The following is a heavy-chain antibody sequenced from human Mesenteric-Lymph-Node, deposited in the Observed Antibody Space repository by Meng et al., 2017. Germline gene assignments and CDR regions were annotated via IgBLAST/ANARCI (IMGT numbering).Heavy chain of an antibody. CDR3: ARRLVVSGSFDALDI. CDR2: VDAGNGNT. Sequence: ASVKVSCKASGCIFTSHSIQWVRQAPGQRLEWMGAVDAGNGNTAYSQKFQERVIMTRDTSATTVYMELHSLKSEDTAVYFCARRLVVSGSFDALDIWGQGTMVTVSS. D-gene: IGHD2-21*01. J-gene: IGHJ3*02. CDR1: GCIFTSHS. V-gene: IGHV1-3*01.